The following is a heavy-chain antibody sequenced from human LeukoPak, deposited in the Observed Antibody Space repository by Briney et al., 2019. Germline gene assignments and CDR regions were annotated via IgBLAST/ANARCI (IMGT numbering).Heavy chain of an antibody. CDR3: AKDLGM. J-gene: IGHJ4*02. CDR1: GFTFSSYG. V-gene: IGHV3-30*18. CDR2: ISYDGSNK. Sequence: PGRSLRLSCAASGFTFSSYGMHWVRQAPGKGLEWVAVISYDGSNKYYADSVKGRFTISRDNSKNTLYLQMNSLRAEDTAVYYCAKDLGMGGQGTLVTVSS.